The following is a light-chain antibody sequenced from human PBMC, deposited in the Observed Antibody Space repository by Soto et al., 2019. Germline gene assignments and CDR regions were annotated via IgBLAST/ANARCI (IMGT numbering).Light chain of an antibody. CDR3: QCYDSSLGAGV. Sequence: QSVLTQPPSVSGARGQRVTISCTGSSSNIGAGYDVHWYQQLPGTAPKLLIYRNNNRPSGVPDRFSGSKSGTSASLAITGLQAEDEADYYCQCYDSSLGAGVFGGGTQLTVL. CDR1: SSNIGAGYD. V-gene: IGLV1-40*01. CDR2: RNN. J-gene: IGLJ3*02.